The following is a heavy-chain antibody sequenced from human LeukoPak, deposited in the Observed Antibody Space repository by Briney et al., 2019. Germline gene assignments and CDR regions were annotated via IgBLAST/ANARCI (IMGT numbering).Heavy chain of an antibody. CDR1: GYXFTDYY. CDR2: INPRGGST. D-gene: IGHD6-6*01. J-gene: IGHJ4*02. Sequence: ASVKVSCKASGYXFTDYYIHWVRQAPGQGLEWMGVINPRGGSTTYAQKFQGRVTMTRDTSTSTFYMVLSSLKSEDTAIYYCARAGGSRSPFDYWGQGTLVTVSS. CDR3: ARAGGSRSPFDY. V-gene: IGHV1-46*01.